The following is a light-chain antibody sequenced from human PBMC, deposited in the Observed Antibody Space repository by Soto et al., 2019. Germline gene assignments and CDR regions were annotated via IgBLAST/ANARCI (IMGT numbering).Light chain of an antibody. V-gene: IGKV3D-15*01. CDR2: GAS. CDR1: QSVNIY. CDR3: QQYNDWLWT. Sequence: EIVMTQSPATLSVSPGERATLSCRASQSVNIYLAWYQQKPGQAPRLLIFGASSRATGIPARFSGSGSGTDFTLTISRLEPEDFAVYYCQQYNDWLWTFGQGTKVDI. J-gene: IGKJ1*01.